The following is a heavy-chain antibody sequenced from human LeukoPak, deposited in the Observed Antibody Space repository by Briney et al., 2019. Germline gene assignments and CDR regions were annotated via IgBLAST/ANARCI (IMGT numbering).Heavy chain of an antibody. CDR1: GFTFSSYA. D-gene: IGHD1-14*01. V-gene: IGHV3-64D*09. CDR3: VKPWEGYNRNYDS. CDR2: INSNGGSA. J-gene: IGHJ5*01. Sequence: GGSLRLSCSASGFTFSSYALHWVRQAPGKGLEYVSAINSNGGSAYYAGSVTGRFTISRDNTKNTMYLQMSSLRAEGTAVYYCVKPWEGYNRNYDSWGQGTLVTVSS.